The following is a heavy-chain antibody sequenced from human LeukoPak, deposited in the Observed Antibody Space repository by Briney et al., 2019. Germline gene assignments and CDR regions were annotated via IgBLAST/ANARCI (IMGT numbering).Heavy chain of an antibody. CDR1: GFTFSSYG. Sequence: GRSLRLSCAASGFTFSSYGMNWVRQAPGKGLEWISYISGSSSSIQYADSVKGRFTISRDNAKNSLNLQMNSLRAEDTAVYYCARDFNWVFDYWGQGTLVTVSS. CDR3: ARDFNWVFDY. CDR2: ISGSSSSI. V-gene: IGHV3-48*04. D-gene: IGHD3-16*01. J-gene: IGHJ4*02.